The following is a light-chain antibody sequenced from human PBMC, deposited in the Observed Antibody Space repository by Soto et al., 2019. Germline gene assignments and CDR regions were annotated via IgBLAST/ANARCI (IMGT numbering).Light chain of an antibody. CDR3: QQYNNWPRT. V-gene: IGKV3D-15*01. CDR2: DTS. Sequence: KKSPVTLSFSPGESASQSFRASQFLSSYLAWYQHRPGQAPRLLIYDTSYRATGIPARFSGSGSGTEFTLTISSLQSEDFAVYYCQQYNNWPRTFGQGTKVDI. J-gene: IGKJ1*01. CDR1: QFLSSY.